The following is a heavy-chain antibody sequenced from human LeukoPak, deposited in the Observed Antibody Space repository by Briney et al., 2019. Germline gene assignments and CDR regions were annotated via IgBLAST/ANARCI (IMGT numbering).Heavy chain of an antibody. CDR2: IRDNGSTR. CDR3: AREGARTNAFDI. Sequence: PGGSLRLSCAASGFSFSRYGLHWVRQAPGKGLEWMAFIRDNGSTRYYADSVKGRFTVSRDNSKNTLYLQMNSLRAEDTAVYYCAREGARTNAFDIWGQGTMVTVSS. V-gene: IGHV3-30*02. J-gene: IGHJ3*02. CDR1: GFSFSRYG.